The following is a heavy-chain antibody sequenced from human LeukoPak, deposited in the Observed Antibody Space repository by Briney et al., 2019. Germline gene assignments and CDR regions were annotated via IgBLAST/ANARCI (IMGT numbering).Heavy chain of an antibody. CDR1: GFTFSRSA. CDR2: ISGAGDGT. V-gene: IGHV3-23*01. J-gene: IGHJ2*01. D-gene: IGHD3-3*01. CDR3: ARDFWDDFEYFDL. Sequence: GGSLRLSCAASGFTFSRSAMGWVRQAPGKGLEWLAAISGAGDGTYYADSVKGRFTISRDNSENTVYLQMNSLRADETAVYYCARDFWDDFEYFDLWGRGTLVTVSS.